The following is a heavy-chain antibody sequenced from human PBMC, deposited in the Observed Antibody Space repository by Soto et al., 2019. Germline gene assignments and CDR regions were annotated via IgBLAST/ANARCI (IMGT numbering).Heavy chain of an antibody. D-gene: IGHD6-19*01. CDR3: ARGGSGWEKRGFDY. Sequence: QVQLVQSGAEVKKPGSSVKVSCKASGVTFSSYAISWVRQAPGQGLEWMGGIIPIFGTANYAQKFQGRVTITAEQSTSTAYMELISLRSEDTAVYSCARGGSGWEKRGFDYWGQGTLVTVSS. CDR1: GVTFSSYA. J-gene: IGHJ4*02. CDR2: IIPIFGTA. V-gene: IGHV1-69*12.